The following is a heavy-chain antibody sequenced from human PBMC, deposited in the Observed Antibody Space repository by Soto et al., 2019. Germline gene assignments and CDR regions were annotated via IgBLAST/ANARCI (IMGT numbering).Heavy chain of an antibody. D-gene: IGHD1-26*01. J-gene: IGHJ3*02. CDR3: GRDPGESAFDI. CDR2: INHSGST. Sequence: QVQLQQWGAGLLKPSETLSLTCAVYGGSFSGYYWSWIRQPPGKGLEWIGEINHSGSTNYNPSLRSRVTISVDTSKNQFSLKLRSVTAADTAVYYCGRDPGESAFDIWGQGTMVTVSS. V-gene: IGHV4-34*01. CDR1: GGSFSGYY.